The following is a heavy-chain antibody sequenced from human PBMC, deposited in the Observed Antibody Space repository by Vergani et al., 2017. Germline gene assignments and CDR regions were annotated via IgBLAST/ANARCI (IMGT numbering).Heavy chain of an antibody. Sequence: QVQLVQSGAEVKKPGASVKVSCKASGYTFTGYYMHWVRQAPGQGLEWMGWINPNSGGTNYAQKFQGRVTMTRDTSISTVYMELSSLRSEDTAVYYCAILYDSSGYYYFDYWGQGTLVTVSS. CDR3: AILYDSSGYYYFDY. CDR1: GYTFTGYY. D-gene: IGHD3-22*01. J-gene: IGHJ4*02. CDR2: INPNSGGT. V-gene: IGHV1-2*02.